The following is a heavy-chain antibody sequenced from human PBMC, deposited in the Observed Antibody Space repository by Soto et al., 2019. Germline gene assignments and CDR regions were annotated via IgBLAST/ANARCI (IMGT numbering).Heavy chain of an antibody. V-gene: IGHV3-7*05. CDR2: IKQDGSEK. CDR3: ARDLGYYYDSSGYRDY. CDR1: GFTFSSYW. J-gene: IGHJ4*02. Sequence: VQLVESGGGLVQPGGSLRLSCAASGFTFSSYWMSWVRQGPGKGLEWVANIKQDGSEKYYVDSVKGRFTISRDNAKNSLYLQMNSLRAEDTAVYYCARDLGYYYDSSGYRDYWGQGTLVTVSS. D-gene: IGHD3-22*01.